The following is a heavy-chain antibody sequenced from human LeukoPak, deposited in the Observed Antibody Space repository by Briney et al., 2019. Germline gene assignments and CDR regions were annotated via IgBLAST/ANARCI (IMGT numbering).Heavy chain of an antibody. V-gene: IGHV4-59*12. Sequence: SETLSLTCTVSGGSISSYYWSWIRQPPGKGLEWIGYIYYSGSTNYNPSLKSRVTISVDTSKNQFSLKLSSVTAADTAVYYCARLRSPRNYYGSGSYYKGFDYWGQGTPVTVSS. CDR3: ARLRSPRNYYGSGSYYKGFDY. CDR2: IYYSGST. J-gene: IGHJ4*02. CDR1: GGSISSYY. D-gene: IGHD3-10*01.